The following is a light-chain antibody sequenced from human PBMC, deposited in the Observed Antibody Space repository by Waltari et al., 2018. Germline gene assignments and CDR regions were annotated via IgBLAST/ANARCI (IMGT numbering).Light chain of an antibody. CDR1: QSVLYTSNNKNY. J-gene: IGKJ1*01. V-gene: IGKV4-1*01. CDR3: QQYSSAPWT. Sequence: DIVMTQSPDSLAVSLGERATINCKSSQSVLYTSNNKNYLAWYQQKPGQPPKLLMYWASTRDSGVPDRFGGSGSGTDFTLTISSLQADDVAVYYCQQYSSAPWTFGQGTKVEIK. CDR2: WAS.